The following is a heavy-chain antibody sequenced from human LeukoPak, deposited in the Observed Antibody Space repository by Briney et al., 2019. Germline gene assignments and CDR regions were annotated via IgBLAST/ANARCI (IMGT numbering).Heavy chain of an antibody. CDR1: GFTLSSYE. V-gene: IGHV3-48*03. CDR3: ARALYDSSGYLADY. J-gene: IGHJ4*02. Sequence: GGSLRLSCAASGFTLSSYEMNWVRQAPGKGLEWVSYIGSTGSTIYYADSVKGRFTISRDNAKNSLYLQMNSLRAEDTAVYYCARALYDSSGYLADYWGQGTLVTVSS. D-gene: IGHD3-22*01. CDR2: IGSTGSTI.